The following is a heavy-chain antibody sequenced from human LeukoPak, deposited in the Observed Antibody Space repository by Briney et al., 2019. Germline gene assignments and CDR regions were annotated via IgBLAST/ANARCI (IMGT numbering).Heavy chain of an antibody. Sequence: GASVKVSCKASGYTFTTYDINWVRQAPGQGLEWMGWINPNSGGTNYAQKFQGRVTMTRDTSISTAYMELSRLRSDDTAVYYCARGTTVVTPLGYWGQGTLVTVSS. D-gene: IGHD4-23*01. CDR2: INPNSGGT. CDR1: GYTFTTYD. CDR3: ARGTTVVTPLGY. V-gene: IGHV1-2*02. J-gene: IGHJ4*02.